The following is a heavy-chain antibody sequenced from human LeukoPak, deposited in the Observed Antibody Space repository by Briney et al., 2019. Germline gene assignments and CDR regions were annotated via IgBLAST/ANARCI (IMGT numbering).Heavy chain of an antibody. V-gene: IGHV3-66*01. D-gene: IGHD5-12*01. CDR3: VSPTADYPFLYYFDS. J-gene: IGHJ4*02. Sequence: GGSLRLSCAASGLSDSGYYMAWVRQAPGKGLEYVSVIYREGTTYYAESVKGRFTISRDNSKNTLFLQMNNLRSEDTALYYCVSPTADYPFLYYFDSWGQGTLVTVSS. CDR2: IYREGTT. CDR1: GLSDSGYY.